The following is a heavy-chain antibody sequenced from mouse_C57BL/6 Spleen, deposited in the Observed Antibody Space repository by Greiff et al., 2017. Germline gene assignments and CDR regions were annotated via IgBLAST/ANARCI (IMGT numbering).Heavy chain of an antibody. CDR3: ARGRYDGSYFDY. D-gene: IGHD2-3*01. V-gene: IGHV1-82*01. CDR2: IYPGDGDT. J-gene: IGHJ2*01. CDR1: GYAFSSSW. Sequence: VQLLQSGPELVKPGASVKISCKASGYAFSSSWMNWVKQRPGKGLEWIGRIYPGDGDTNYNGKFKGKATLTADKSSSTAYMQLSSLTSEDSAVYFCARGRYDGSYFDYWGQGTTLTVSS.